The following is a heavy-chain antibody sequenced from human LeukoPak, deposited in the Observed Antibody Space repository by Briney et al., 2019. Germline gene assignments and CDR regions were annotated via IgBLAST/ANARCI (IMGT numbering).Heavy chain of an antibody. J-gene: IGHJ6*03. CDR1: GGSISSHY. CDR2: ISNSGST. V-gene: IGHV4-59*11. CDR3: GRDALVGYFSYYYMDV. Sequence: DPLSLTCTVSGGSISSHYWTWIRQSPVKVLECIGDISNSGSTSYNPSLKSRVTISIDTSKNQFSLKLSSVTAADTAVYYCGRDALVGYFSYYYMDVWGKGTTVTVSS. D-gene: IGHD2-15*01.